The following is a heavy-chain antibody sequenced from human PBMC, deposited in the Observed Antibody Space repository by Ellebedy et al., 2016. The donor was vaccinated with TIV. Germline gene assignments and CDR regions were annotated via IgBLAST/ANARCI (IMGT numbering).Heavy chain of an antibody. D-gene: IGHD6-19*01. J-gene: IGHJ4*02. CDR2: IYSGGST. Sequence: GGSLRLXCAASGFTVSSNYMSWVRQAPGKGLEWVSVIYSGGSTYYADSVKGRFTISRDNSKNTLYLQMNSLRAEDTAVYYCARQLFSDSSAWGWGQGTLVTVSS. V-gene: IGHV3-53*05. CDR1: GFTVSSNY. CDR3: ARQLFSDSSAWG.